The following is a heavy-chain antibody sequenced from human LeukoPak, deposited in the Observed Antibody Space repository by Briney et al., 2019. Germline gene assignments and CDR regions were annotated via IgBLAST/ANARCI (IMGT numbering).Heavy chain of an antibody. J-gene: IGHJ4*02. CDR2: ISYDGSNK. V-gene: IGHV3-30*03. Sequence: GGSLRLSCAASGFTFSSYGMHWVRQAPGKGLEWVAVISYDGSNKYYADSVKGRFTISRDNSKNTLYLQMNSLRAEDTAVYYCAGISGSSQGDWGQGTLVTVSS. CDR1: GFTFSSYG. D-gene: IGHD3-10*01. CDR3: AGISGSSQGD.